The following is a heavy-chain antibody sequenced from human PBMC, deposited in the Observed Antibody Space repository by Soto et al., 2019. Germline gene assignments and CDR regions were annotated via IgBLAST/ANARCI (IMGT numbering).Heavy chain of an antibody. Sequence: GGSLRLSCAASGFTFSSYAMHWVRQAPGKGLEWVAVISYDGSNKYYADSVKGRFTISRDKSKNTLYLQMNSLRAEDTAVYYCARKGGSYFRVPDDGPLDYWGQGTLVTVSS. CDR1: GFTFSSYA. J-gene: IGHJ4*02. CDR3: ARKGGSYFRVPDDGPLDY. V-gene: IGHV3-30-3*01. D-gene: IGHD1-26*01. CDR2: ISYDGSNK.